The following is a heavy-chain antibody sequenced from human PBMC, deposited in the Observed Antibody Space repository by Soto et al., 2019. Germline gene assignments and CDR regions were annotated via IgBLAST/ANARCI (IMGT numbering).Heavy chain of an antibody. V-gene: IGHV4-31*03. Sequence: PSETLSLTCSVSGGSISSGEYYWSWIRQYTGKGLEWVGYIYYSGNTYYNPSLKSRVTISIDTSKNHFSLELNSVTAADTAVYYCAREGGYCSGGNCLDFDYWGQGTLVTVSS. CDR3: AREGGYCSGGNCLDFDY. CDR1: GGSISSGEYY. D-gene: IGHD2-15*01. J-gene: IGHJ4*02. CDR2: IYYSGNT.